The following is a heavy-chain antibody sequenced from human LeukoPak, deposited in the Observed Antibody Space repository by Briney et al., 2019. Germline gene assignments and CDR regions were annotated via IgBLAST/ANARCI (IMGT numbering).Heavy chain of an antibody. J-gene: IGHJ6*02. CDR3: ARHLSSGMDV. CDR1: SGSISGYY. Sequence: SETLSLTCTVSSGSISGYYWSWIRQPPGKGLEWIAYIHYSGRTKYNPSLKSRTTMSVDTSKNQFSLRLSSVTAADTAVYYCARHLSSGMDVWGQGTTVTVSS. CDR2: IHYSGRT. V-gene: IGHV4-59*08. D-gene: IGHD2/OR15-2a*01.